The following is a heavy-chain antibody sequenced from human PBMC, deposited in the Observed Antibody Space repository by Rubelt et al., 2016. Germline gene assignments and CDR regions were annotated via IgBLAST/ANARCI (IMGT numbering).Heavy chain of an antibody. V-gene: IGHV3-48*02. J-gene: IGHJ4*02. Sequence: EVQLVESGGGLVQPGGSLRLSCAASGFTFTTYSMNWVRQAPGKGLEWVSYISYSSSTTFYAVSVEGRFTISRENAKKSVFLQMNSLRDEDTGVYYCERDPYYYDSSGYYYGNYWGLGTLVIVSS. CDR3: ERDPYYYDSSGYYYGNY. D-gene: IGHD3-22*01. CDR2: ISYSSSTT. CDR1: GFTFTTYS.